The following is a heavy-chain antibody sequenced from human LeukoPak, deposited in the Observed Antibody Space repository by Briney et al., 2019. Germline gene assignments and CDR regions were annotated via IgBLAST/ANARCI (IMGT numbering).Heavy chain of an antibody. Sequence: GGSLRLSCIVSGSTFRSYWMSWVRQAPGKGLEWVANIKQDGNEKYYVDSVKGRFTISRDNAKNSVFLQMTSLRADDTATYYCARAAKGISGVTTIKSYLYFDVWGRGALVTVSS. CDR3: ARAAKGISGVTTIKSYLYFDV. CDR1: GSTFRSYW. CDR2: IKQDGNEK. D-gene: IGHD3-3*01. J-gene: IGHJ2*01. V-gene: IGHV3-7*03.